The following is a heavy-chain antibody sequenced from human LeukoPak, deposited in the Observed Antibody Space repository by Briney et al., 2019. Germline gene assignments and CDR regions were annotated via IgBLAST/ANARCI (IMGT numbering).Heavy chain of an antibody. V-gene: IGHV4-59*08. J-gene: IGHJ5*02. CDR2: IYYSGST. CDR3: ARLRRGNWNDAFGWFDP. D-gene: IGHD1-1*01. CDR1: GGSISSYY. Sequence: SETLSLTCTVSGGSISSYYWSWIRQPPGKGLEWIGYIYYSGSTNYNPSLRSRVTISVDTSKNQFSLRLSSVTAADTAVYYSARLRRGNWNDAFGWFDPWGQGTLVTVSS.